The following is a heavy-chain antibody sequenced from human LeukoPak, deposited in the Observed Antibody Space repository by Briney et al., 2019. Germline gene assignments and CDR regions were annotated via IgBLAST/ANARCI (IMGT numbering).Heavy chain of an antibody. CDR3: ARRIRGYSYGYLGY. CDR1: GDSVSSNSAA. D-gene: IGHD5-18*01. CDR2: TYYRSKWYN. J-gene: IGHJ4*02. V-gene: IGHV6-1*01. Sequence: SQTLSLTCAISGDSVSSNSAAWNWIRQSPSRGLEWLGRTYYRSKWYNDYAVSVKSRITINPDTSKNQFSLKLSSVTAADTAVYYCARRIRGYSYGYLGYWGQGTLVTVSS.